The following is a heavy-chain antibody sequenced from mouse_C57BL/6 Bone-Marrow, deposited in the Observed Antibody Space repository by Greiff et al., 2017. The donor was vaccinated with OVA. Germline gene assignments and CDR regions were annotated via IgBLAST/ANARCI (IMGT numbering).Heavy chain of an antibody. V-gene: IGHV1-64*01. CDR2: IHPNSGST. CDR3: ESGGDCGVDF. CDR1: GYTFTSYW. J-gene: IGHJ2*01. Sequence: QVQLQQPGAELVKPGASVKLSCKASGYTFTSYWMHWVKQRPGQGLEWIGMIHPNSGSTNYTQKFKCKATLTVDKSSSTAYMQLSSLTSEDSEVYYCESGGDCGVDFGGQGKTLTVTA. D-gene: IGHD3-3*01.